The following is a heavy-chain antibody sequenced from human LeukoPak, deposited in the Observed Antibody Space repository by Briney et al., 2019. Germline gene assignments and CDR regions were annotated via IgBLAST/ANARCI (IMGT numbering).Heavy chain of an antibody. Sequence: GESLTLSCLACGFTFSNFGMHWLRQAPGKGLDWVAFIRYDGSNKYYDDSVEGRFTISRDSSKKPLYLQMNSLRAEDTAVYYAVRGQKWPRTFFDYGAQGTLVTVSS. V-gene: IGHV3-30*02. CDR1: GFTFSNFG. CDR2: IRYDGSNK. D-gene: IGHD5-24*01. J-gene: IGHJ4*02. CDR3: VRGQKWPRTFFDY.